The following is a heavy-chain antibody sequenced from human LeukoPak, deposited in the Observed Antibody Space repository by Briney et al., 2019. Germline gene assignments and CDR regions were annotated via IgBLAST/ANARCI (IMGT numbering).Heavy chain of an antibody. CDR3: ARVPVDNWNDVEWFDP. V-gene: IGHV1-69*04. J-gene: IGHJ5*02. CDR1: GGTFSSYA. Sequence: SVKVSCKASGGTFSSYAISWVRQAPGQGLEWMGRIIPILGIANYAQKFQGRVTITADKSTSTAYMELSSLRSEDTAVYYCARVPVDNWNDVEWFDPWDQGTLVTVSS. CDR2: IIPILGIA. D-gene: IGHD1-20*01.